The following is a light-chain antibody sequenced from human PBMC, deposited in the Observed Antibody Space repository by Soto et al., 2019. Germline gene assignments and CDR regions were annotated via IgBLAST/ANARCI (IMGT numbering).Light chain of an antibody. CDR3: SSYTSSIVV. J-gene: IGLJ2*01. Sequence: QSVLTQPASVSGAPGQSITISCTGTSSDVGGYNYVSWYQQHPGKAPKLMIYEVSNRPSGVSIRFSGSKSGNTASLTIAGLQAEDEDDYYCSSYTSSIVVFGGGTKLTVL. CDR1: SSDVGGYNY. V-gene: IGLV2-14*01. CDR2: EVS.